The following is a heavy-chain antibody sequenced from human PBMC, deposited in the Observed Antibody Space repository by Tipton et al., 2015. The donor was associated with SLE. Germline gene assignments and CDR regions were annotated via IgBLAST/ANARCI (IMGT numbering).Heavy chain of an antibody. V-gene: IGHV4-30-4*01. CDR3: ARGHTAMVGSLYYYGMDV. CDR2: INHSGST. CDR1: GCSISSGDYY. Sequence: TLSLTCTVSGCSISSGDYYWSWIRQPPGKGLEWIGEINHSGSTNYNPSLKSRVTISVDTSKNQFSLKLSSVTAADTAVYYCARGHTAMVGSLYYYGMDVWGQVTTVTVSS. D-gene: IGHD5-18*01. J-gene: IGHJ6*02.